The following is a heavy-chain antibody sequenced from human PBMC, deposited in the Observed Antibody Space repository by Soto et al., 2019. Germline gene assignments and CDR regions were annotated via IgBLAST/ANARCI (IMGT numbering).Heavy chain of an antibody. D-gene: IGHD5-18*01. V-gene: IGHV4-30-4*01. Sequence: SETLSLTCTVSNDSISNSAYFWTWIRQPPGKGLELIGYIYYSGSTNYNPSLKSRVTISVDTSKNQFSLKLSSVTAADTAVYYCAGASGYSSIEKRAPYDYWGQGTLVTVSS. CDR3: AGASGYSSIEKRAPYDY. CDR2: IYYSGST. CDR1: NDSISNSAYF. J-gene: IGHJ4*02.